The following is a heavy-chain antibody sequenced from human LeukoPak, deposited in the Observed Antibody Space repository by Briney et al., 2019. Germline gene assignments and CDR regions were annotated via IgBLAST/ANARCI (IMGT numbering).Heavy chain of an antibody. CDR3: ARTLRSSSSGMYYFDY. CDR1: GFTFSSYD. J-gene: IGHJ4*02. Sequence: GGSLRLSCAASGFTFSSYDMHWVRHATGKGLEWVSAIGTAGDTYYPGSVKGRFTISRENAKNSLYLQMNSLRAGDTAVYYCARTLRSSSSGMYYFDYWGQGTLVTVSS. CDR2: IGTAGDT. V-gene: IGHV3-13*01. D-gene: IGHD6-6*01.